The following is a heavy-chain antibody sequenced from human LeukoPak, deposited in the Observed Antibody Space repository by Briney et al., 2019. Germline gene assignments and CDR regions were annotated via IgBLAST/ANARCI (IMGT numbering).Heavy chain of an antibody. CDR1: GFTFSSYA. CDR2: ISYDGSNK. J-gene: IGHJ4*02. V-gene: IGHV3-30-3*02. D-gene: IGHD6-19*01. CDR3: AKEYSSGLFRY. Sequence: GGSLRLSCAASGFTFSSYAMHWVRQAPGKGLEWVAVISYDGSNKYYADSVKGRFTISRDNSKNTLYLQMNSLRAEDTAVYYCAKEYSSGLFRYWGQGTLVTVSS.